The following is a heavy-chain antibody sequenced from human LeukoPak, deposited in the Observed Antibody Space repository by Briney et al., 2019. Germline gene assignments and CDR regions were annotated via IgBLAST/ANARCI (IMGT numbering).Heavy chain of an antibody. J-gene: IGHJ4*02. CDR2: INSDGSTT. CDR3: ARPHTGFDS. CDR1: GFTLSSYW. Sequence: GGSLRLSCTASGFTLSSYWMHWVRPAPGKGMVWVSRINSDGSTTTYADSVKGRFTISRDNAKNTLYLQMNSLRVEDTAVYYCARPHTGFDSWGQGTLVTVSS. V-gene: IGHV3-74*01.